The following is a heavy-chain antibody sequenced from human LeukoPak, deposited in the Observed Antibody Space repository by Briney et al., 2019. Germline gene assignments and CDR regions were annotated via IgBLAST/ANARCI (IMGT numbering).Heavy chain of an antibody. D-gene: IGHD3-3*02. J-gene: IGHJ4*02. Sequence: GGSLRLSCAASGFTVSSNYISWVRQAPGKGLEWVSIIYSGGSTYYTDSVRGRFIISRDISKNTLYLQMNSLRAEDTAVYYCVKASEHYDYWGQGTLVTVSS. V-gene: IGHV3-66*01. CDR3: VKASEHYDY. CDR2: IYSGGST. CDR1: GFTVSSNY.